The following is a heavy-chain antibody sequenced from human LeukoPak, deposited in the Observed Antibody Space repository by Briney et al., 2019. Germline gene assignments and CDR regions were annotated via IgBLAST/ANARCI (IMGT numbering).Heavy chain of an antibody. CDR3: AREARQGDAFDI. CDR2: ISYDASNK. J-gene: IGHJ3*02. Sequence: PGGSLRLSCAASGFTFSNYGMHWARQAPGKGLEWVALISYDASNKYYADSVKGRFTISRDNSKNTLYLQMNSLRAEDTAVYYCAREARQGDAFDIWGQGTMVTVSS. CDR1: GFTFSNYG. V-gene: IGHV3-30*03.